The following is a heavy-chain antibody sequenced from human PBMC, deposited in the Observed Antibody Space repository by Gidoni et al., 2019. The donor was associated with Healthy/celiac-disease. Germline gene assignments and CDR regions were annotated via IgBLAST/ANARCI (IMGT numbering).Heavy chain of an antibody. Sequence: QVQLVESGGGLVKPGGSLRLSCAASGFTFSDYYMSWIRQAPGKGLEWVSYISSSSSYTNYADSVKGRFTISRDNAKNSLYLQMNSLRAEDTAVYYCARDIVVVPAATGPAYYYYGMDVWGQGTTVTVSS. CDR1: GFTFSDYY. CDR2: ISSSSSYT. V-gene: IGHV3-11*06. J-gene: IGHJ6*02. D-gene: IGHD2-2*01. CDR3: ARDIVVVPAATGPAYYYYGMDV.